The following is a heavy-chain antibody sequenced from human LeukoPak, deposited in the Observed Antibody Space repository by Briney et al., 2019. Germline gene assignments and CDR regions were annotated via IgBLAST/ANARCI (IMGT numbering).Heavy chain of an antibody. D-gene: IGHD5-18*01. CDR2: IWSDGSSQ. V-gene: IGHV3-33*03. J-gene: IGHJ5*02. CDR1: GVSLSSHG. Sequence: PGGSLRLSCVVSGVSLSSHGMHWFRQAPGKGLEWITYIWSDGSSQYYADSMKGRFTIPKNSAKNSLYLQMNTLRVEDTAMYYCASLDTAKQPLANHWGQGTLVTVSS. CDR3: ASLDTAKQPLANH.